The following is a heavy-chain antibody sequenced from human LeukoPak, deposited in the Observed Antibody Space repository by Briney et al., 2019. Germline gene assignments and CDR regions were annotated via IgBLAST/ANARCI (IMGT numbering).Heavy chain of an antibody. CDR1: GFTFSTYS. CDR3: ARVAGGYDPYFDY. Sequence: GGSLRLSCAASGFTFSTYSMNWLRLAPGKGLEWVSSISPDSNYKYYVDSVKGRFTISRDNAKSSLYLQMNSLRAEDTAVYYCARVAGGYDPYFDYWGQGTLVTVSS. J-gene: IGHJ4*02. D-gene: IGHD5-12*01. V-gene: IGHV3-21*01. CDR2: ISPDSNYK.